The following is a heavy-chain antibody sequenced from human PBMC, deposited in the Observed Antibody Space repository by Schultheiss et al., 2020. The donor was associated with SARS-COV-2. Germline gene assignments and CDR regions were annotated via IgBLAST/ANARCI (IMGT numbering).Heavy chain of an antibody. Sequence: SETLSLTCAVSGYSISSGYFWGWIRQPPGKGLEWIGYIYYSGSTNYNPSLKSRVTISVDTSKNQFSLKLSSVTAADTAVYYCATLGSERDAFDIWGQGTMVTVSS. CDR2: IYYSGST. J-gene: IGHJ3*02. CDR3: ATLGSERDAFDI. CDR1: GYSISSGYF. V-gene: IGHV4-61*01. D-gene: IGHD1-1*01.